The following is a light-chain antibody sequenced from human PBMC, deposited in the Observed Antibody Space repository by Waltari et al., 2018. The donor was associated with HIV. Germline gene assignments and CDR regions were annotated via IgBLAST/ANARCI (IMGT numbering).Light chain of an antibody. CDR1: QSVGSY. CDR3: QQRSDWPPT. Sequence: EIVLTQSPATLSLSPGERATLSCRASQSVGSYLGWYQQKPGQAPRLLIYDASNRATVIPARFSGSGSGTDFTFTISSLEPEDFAVYYCQQRSDWPPTFGQGTKVEIK. CDR2: DAS. J-gene: IGKJ1*01. V-gene: IGKV3-11*01.